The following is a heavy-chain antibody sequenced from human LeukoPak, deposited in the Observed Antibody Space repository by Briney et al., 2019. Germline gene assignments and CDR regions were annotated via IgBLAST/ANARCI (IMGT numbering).Heavy chain of an antibody. CDR3: ASSYYDSSGYLDPNFDY. CDR2: IYYSGST. J-gene: IGHJ4*02. V-gene: IGHV4-61*05. Sequence: PETLSLTCTVSGGSISSSSYYWGWIRQPPGKGLEWIGYIYYSGSTNYNPSLKSRVTISVDTSKNQFSLKLSSVTAADTAVYYCASSYYDSSGYLDPNFDYWGQGTQVTVSS. D-gene: IGHD3-22*01. CDR1: GGSISSSSYY.